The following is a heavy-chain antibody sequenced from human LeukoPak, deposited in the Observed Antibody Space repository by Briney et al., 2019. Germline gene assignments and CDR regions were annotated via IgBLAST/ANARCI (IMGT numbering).Heavy chain of an antibody. CDR3: AKDTSIGRYCTNGVCSPFDY. D-gene: IGHD2-8*01. J-gene: IGHJ4*02. CDR2: ISDTGATT. V-gene: IGHV3-23*01. CDR1: GFNFSSYA. Sequence: GGSLRLSCAGSGFNFSSYAMSWVRQAPGKGLEWVSAISDTGATTYDADSVKGRFTISRDNSRSTLYLQMNSLRAEDTALYYCAKDTSIGRYCTNGVCSPFDYWGQGTLVTVSS.